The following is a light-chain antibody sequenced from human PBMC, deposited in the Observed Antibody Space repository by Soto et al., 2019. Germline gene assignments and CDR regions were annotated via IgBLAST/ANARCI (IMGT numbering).Light chain of an antibody. CDR3: QQYDNLPIT. V-gene: IGKV1-33*01. CDR2: DAS. Sequence: DIQMTQSPSSLSASVGDRVTITCQASQDISNYLNWYQQKAGKAPKLLIYDASNLETGVPSRFSGSGSGTDFTFTISSLQPEDIATYYCQQYDNLPITFGQGTRLDIK. CDR1: QDISNY. J-gene: IGKJ5*01.